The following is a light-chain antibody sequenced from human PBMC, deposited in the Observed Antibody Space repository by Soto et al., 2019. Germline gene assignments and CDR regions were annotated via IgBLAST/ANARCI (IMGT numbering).Light chain of an antibody. CDR2: DAS. J-gene: IGKJ2*01. CDR3: QQRSNWPSYT. CDR1: QSVSGH. Sequence: EIVLTQSPATLSLSPGERATLSCRASQSVSGHLAWYQQKPGQAPRLLIYDASNRATGIPARFSGSGSGTDFTLTISSLEPEDFAVYHCQQRSNWPSYTFGQGNKLEIK. V-gene: IGKV3-11*01.